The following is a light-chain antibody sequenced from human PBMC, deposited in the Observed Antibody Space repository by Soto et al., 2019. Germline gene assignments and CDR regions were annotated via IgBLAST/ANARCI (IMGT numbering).Light chain of an antibody. V-gene: IGKV1-39*01. J-gene: IGKJ3*01. CDR3: QQSYNIPRT. Sequence: DMQISQPQSSLSASVGDRVSITCRASQSISRYLNWYQQRPGSAPKLLIYAASTLQSGVPPRFSGSGSGTDFTLTITNLQPEDFAIYFCQQSYNIPRTFGPGTKVDI. CDR1: QSISRY. CDR2: AAS.